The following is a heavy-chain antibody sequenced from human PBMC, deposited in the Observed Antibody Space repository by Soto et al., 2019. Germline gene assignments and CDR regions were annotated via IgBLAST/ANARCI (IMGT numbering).Heavy chain of an antibody. Sequence: QLQLQESGSGLVKPSQTLSLTCAVSGGSISSGGYSWSWIRQPPGKGLEWIGYVYHSGNPSYNPSLKGRVTISLDRSKNQFSLELGSVTAADTAVYYCARLALVTRIFDYWGQGTLVTVSS. CDR1: GGSISSGGYS. CDR3: ARLALVTRIFDY. CDR2: VYHSGNP. J-gene: IGHJ4*02. V-gene: IGHV4-30-2*01. D-gene: IGHD2-21*02.